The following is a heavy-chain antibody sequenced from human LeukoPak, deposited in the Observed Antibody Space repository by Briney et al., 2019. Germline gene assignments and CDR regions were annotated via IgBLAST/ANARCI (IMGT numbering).Heavy chain of an antibody. CDR3: ARGEDYSNYYFDY. D-gene: IGHD4-11*01. Sequence: PSETLSLTCSVPGGSVSSDSYFWNWVRQPPGKGLEWIGYIYSSGSTNYNRSLKSRVTISLDTSKNQFSLKLSSVTAADTAVYYCARGEDYSNYYFDYWGQGTLVTVSS. CDR2: IYSSGST. J-gene: IGHJ4*02. CDR1: GGSVSSDSYF. V-gene: IGHV4-61*01.